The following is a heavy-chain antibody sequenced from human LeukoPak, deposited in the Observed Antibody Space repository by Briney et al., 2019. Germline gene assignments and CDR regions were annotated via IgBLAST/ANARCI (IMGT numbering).Heavy chain of an antibody. Sequence: GGSLRLSCVASGFTFSRHDMNWVRQAPGKGLEWVAVIWYDGSNKYYADSVKGRFTISRDNSKNTLYLQMNSLRAEDTAVYYCARDREQLVRSFDIWGQGTMVTVSS. V-gene: IGHV3-33*07. CDR3: ARDREQLVRSFDI. CDR1: GFTFSRHD. D-gene: IGHD6-13*01. CDR2: IWYDGSNK. J-gene: IGHJ3*02.